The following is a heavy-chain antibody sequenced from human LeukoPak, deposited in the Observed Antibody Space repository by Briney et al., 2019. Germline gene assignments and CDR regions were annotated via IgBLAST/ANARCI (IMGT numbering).Heavy chain of an antibody. V-gene: IGHV3-48*04. J-gene: IGHJ4*02. CDR1: GFTFSSYA. D-gene: IGHD3-10*01. CDR3: ARDYNC. CDR2: ISSSGTVI. Sequence: GGSLRLSCAASGFTFSSYAMSWVRQAPGKGLEWVSYISSSGTVIYYGDSVKGRFTISRDNAKKSLYLQMNSLRAEDTAVYYCARDYNCWGQGTLVTVSS.